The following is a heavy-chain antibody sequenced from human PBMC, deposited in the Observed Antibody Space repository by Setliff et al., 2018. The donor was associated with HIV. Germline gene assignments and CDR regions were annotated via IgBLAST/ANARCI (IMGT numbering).Heavy chain of an antibody. CDR1: GYTFTNYF. CDR2: INVVNGNI. Sequence: VKVSCKASGYTFTNYFMHWVRQAPGQRLEWVGWINVVNGNIKYSQKFQGRVTIIRDTSASTAYMELSSLRSEDTAVYYCARAHLTGTTVGLADYWGQGTLVTVSS. J-gene: IGHJ4*02. CDR3: ARAHLTGTTVGLADY. V-gene: IGHV1-3*01. D-gene: IGHD1-7*01.